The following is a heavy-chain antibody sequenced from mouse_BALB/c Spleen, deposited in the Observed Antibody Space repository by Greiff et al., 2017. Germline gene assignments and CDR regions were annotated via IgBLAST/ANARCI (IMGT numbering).Heavy chain of an antibody. D-gene: IGHD2-1*01. V-gene: IGHV5-17*02. CDR2: ISSGSSTI. CDR3: ARDGNYDYAMDY. J-gene: IGHJ4*01. CDR1: GFTFSSYG. Sequence: EVQRVESGGGLVQPGGSLKLSCAASGFTFSSYGMSWVRQTPDKRLELVAYISSGSSTIYYADTVKGRFTISRDNPKNTLFLQMTSLRSEDTAMYYCARDGNYDYAMDYWGQGTSVTVSS.